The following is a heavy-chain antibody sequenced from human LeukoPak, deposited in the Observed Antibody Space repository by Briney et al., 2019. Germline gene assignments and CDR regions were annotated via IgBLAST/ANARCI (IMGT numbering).Heavy chain of an antibody. J-gene: IGHJ4*02. V-gene: IGHV1-18*01. CDR3: VRGSGGNGYGYWGDY. Sequence: ASVKYACKSSGYTFTNYGITWVRQAPGQGLEWMGWIGADTGNTNYVQRLQGRVTMTRDTSTSTAYMELTSLTADDTAVYYCVRGSGGNGYGYWGDYWGQGNLVTVSP. D-gene: IGHD2-15*01. CDR2: IGADTGNT. CDR1: GYTFTNYG.